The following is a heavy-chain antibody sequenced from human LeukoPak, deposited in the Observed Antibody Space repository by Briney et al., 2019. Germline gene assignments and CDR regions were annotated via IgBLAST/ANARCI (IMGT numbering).Heavy chain of an antibody. J-gene: IGHJ4*02. V-gene: IGHV4-34*01. CDR1: GGSFSGYY. CDR3: ARIGYSSGWLFDY. Sequence: PETLSLTCAVYGGSFSGYYWSWIRQPPGKGLEWIGEINHSGSTNYNPSLKSQVTISVDPSKNQFSLKLSSVTDADSAVYYCARIGYSSGWLFDYWAQGTLVTVSS. D-gene: IGHD6-19*01. CDR2: INHSGST.